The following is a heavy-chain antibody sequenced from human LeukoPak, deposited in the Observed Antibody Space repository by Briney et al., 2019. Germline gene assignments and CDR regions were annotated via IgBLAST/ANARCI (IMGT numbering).Heavy chain of an antibody. CDR1: GGSVTSGTYD. J-gene: IGHJ4*02. CDR2: IYYTGTT. V-gene: IGHV4-61*01. D-gene: IGHD4-17*01. Sequence: PSETLSLTCSVSGGSVTSGTYDWTWIRQSAGKGLEWIGYIYYTGTTNYNPSLKSRVTISLDTSKNQFSLRVSSVTAADTGTYYCASPGPDYGDYAYAYWGQGSLVTVSS. CDR3: ASPGPDYGDYAYAY.